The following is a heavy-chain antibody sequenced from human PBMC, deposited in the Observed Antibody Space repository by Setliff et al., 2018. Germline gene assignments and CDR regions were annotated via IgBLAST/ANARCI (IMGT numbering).Heavy chain of an antibody. Sequence: PSETLSLTCSVYGESFSNNYWSWIRQSPGRGLEWIGESNHGGSTSYNPSLKSRLTMSVDTSKNQFSLKLTSVTAADSAVYYCARDNTIVGATDYWGQGALVTVSS. D-gene: IGHD1-26*01. CDR2: SNHGGST. J-gene: IGHJ4*02. CDR3: ARDNTIVGATDY. CDR1: GESFSNNY. V-gene: IGHV4-34*01.